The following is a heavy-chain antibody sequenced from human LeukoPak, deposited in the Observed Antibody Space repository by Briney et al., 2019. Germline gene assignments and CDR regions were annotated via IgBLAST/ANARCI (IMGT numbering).Heavy chain of an antibody. Sequence: SETLSLTCTVSGGSINTNYFWGWIRRPPGKGLEWIGQIFCSGSTYYNPSLKSRATISVDMSENQFSLRLTSVTATDTAIYYCARRGITYSTSFFEPWGQGTLVTVSS. V-gene: IGHV4-39*01. CDR3: ARRGITYSTSFFEP. CDR1: GGSINTNYF. D-gene: IGHD2-2*01. J-gene: IGHJ4*02. CDR2: IFCSGST.